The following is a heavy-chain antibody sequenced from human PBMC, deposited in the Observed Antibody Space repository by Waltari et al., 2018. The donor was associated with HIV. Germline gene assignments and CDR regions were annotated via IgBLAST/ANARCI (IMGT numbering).Heavy chain of an antibody. CDR1: GFTFSRFW. V-gene: IGHV3-74*01. Sequence: EVQLVESGAGFVQPGGSLRLPCAASGFTFSRFWMHWVREGPGKGLVWVSRINSDGTSTTYADSVGGRFTSSRDNAKNTLYLQMNSLRAEDTAVYYCARSEMGATDYWGQGTLVTVSS. J-gene: IGHJ4*02. CDR3: ARSEMGATDY. D-gene: IGHD1-26*01. CDR2: INSDGTST.